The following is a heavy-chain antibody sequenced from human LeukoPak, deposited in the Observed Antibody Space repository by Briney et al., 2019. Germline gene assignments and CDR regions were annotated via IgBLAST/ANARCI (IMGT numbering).Heavy chain of an antibody. J-gene: IGHJ4*02. CDR3: ARDTDGYCSSTSCYGLDY. D-gene: IGHD2-2*01. CDR2: ISASRGIT. Sequence: GGSLRLSCAASGFNYSSYTMNWVRQAPGMGLEWLSYISASRGITYYADSVKGRFTISRDNSKNTLYLQMNSLRAEDTAVYYCARDTDGYCSSTSCYGLDYWGQGTLVTVSS. V-gene: IGHV3-48*01. CDR1: GFNYSSYT.